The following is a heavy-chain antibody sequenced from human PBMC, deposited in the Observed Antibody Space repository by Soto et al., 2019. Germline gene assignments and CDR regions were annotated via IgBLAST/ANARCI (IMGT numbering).Heavy chain of an antibody. CDR2: INWDDDET. J-gene: IGHJ6*02. V-gene: IGHV3-43*01. CDR1: GFTLDDYS. Sequence: RLSCASSGFTLDDYSMCSGRQAPGKGLDWVSLINWDDDETYYADSVKRRFTISRDNTNNSVYLQMNRLRTEDTAVYYCAKGATVATHYQYYGLDVWGQGTTVTVSS. CDR3: AKGATVATHYQYYGLDV. D-gene: IGHD4-17*01.